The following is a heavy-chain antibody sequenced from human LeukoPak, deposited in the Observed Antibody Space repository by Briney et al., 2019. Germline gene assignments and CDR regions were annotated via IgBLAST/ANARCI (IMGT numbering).Heavy chain of an antibody. J-gene: IGHJ4*02. D-gene: IGHD5-24*01. CDR3: ARDVRRRDGYNYAEV. Sequence: ETLSLTCTVSGGSISSYYWSWIRQPPGKGLEWIGYISYSGINNYNPSLKSRVTISVDTSKNHFSLKLTSVSAADTAVYYCARDVRRRDGYNYAEVWGQGTLVTVSS. CDR2: ISYSGIN. V-gene: IGHV4-59*01. CDR1: GGSISSYY.